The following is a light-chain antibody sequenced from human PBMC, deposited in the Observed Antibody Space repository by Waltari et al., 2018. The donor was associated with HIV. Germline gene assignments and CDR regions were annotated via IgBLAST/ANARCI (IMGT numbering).Light chain of an antibody. CDR2: EVS. J-gene: IGLJ2*01. CDR3: SSYTSSSTLV. CDR1: SRDVGGYNY. V-gene: IGLV2-14*01. Sequence: QSALTQPASVSGSPGQSITISCTGTSRDVGGYNYVSWYQQHQGKAPKLMIYEVSNRPSGVSNRFSGSKSGNTASLTISGLQAEDEADYYCSSYTSSSTLVFGGGTKLTVL.